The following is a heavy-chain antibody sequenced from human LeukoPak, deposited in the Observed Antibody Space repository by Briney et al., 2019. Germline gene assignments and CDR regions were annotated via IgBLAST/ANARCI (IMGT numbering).Heavy chain of an antibody. J-gene: IGHJ4*02. CDR3: ARAPLYYFDY. V-gene: IGHV1-46*01. Sequence: ASVKVSCKASGYTFTTYYMHWVRQAPGQGLEWMGIINPSGGGTTYSQKFQGRVTMTRDTSTTTVYMELSSPRSEDTALYYCARAPLYYFDYWGQGTLVTVSS. CDR1: GYTFTTYY. CDR2: INPSGGGT.